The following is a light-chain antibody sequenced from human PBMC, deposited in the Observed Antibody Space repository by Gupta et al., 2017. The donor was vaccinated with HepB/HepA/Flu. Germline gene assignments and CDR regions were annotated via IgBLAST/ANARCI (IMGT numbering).Light chain of an antibody. J-gene: IGKJ4*01. V-gene: IGKV3-15*01. CDR3: QRYHSWTLIYT. CDR1: QSVSTN. CDR2: GAS. Sequence: EPVPTQSPATLSVSPCKRATPSCRASQSVSTNISWDQQKPGQAPRLLIYGASARATGIPARFSVSGSGTEFTLTISSLQSEDFAVYYCQRYHSWTLIYTFGGGTKLEIK.